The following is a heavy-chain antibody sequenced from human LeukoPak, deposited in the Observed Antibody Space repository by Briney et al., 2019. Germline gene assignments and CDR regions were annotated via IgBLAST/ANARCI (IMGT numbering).Heavy chain of an antibody. CDR2: INPDGSEK. CDR1: GFTFRHEW. J-gene: IGHJ4*02. D-gene: IGHD6-19*01. V-gene: IGHV3-7*01. CDR3: AREPSDWYLDY. Sequence: GGSLRLSCAASGFTFRHEWMSWVRQAPGKGLEWVANINPDGSEKNYVDSVKGRITISRDSAKNSVYPQMNSLRVEDTAVYYCAREPSDWYLDYWGRGTPVTVSS.